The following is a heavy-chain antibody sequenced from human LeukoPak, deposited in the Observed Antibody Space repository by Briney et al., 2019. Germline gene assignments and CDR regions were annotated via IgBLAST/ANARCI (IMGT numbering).Heavy chain of an antibody. CDR2: INPNSGGT. J-gene: IGHJ5*02. CDR3: ARDGLRYCSSTSCSKLNWFDP. Sequence: ASVKVSCKASGYTFTGYYMHWVQQAPGQGLEWMGWINPNSGGTNYAQKFQGRVTMTRDTSISTAYMELSRLRSDDTAVYYCARDGLRYCSSTSCSKLNWFDPWGQGTLVTVSS. D-gene: IGHD2-2*01. CDR1: GYTFTGYY. V-gene: IGHV1-2*02.